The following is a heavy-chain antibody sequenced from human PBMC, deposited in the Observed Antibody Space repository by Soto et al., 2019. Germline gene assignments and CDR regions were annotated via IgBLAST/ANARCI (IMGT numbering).Heavy chain of an antibody. J-gene: IGHJ4*02. CDR1: GYTFTDYD. CDR2: VSPDHGNA. V-gene: IGHV1-8*01. D-gene: IGHD4-17*01. CDR3: AVTTGY. Sequence: VRVVQSGAEVKKPGASVKVSCKTSGYTFTDYDINWVRQAPGQGLEWMGWVSPDHGNAGYAQQFQGRVPMTSDTTISTVFMELTNLRSEDTAVYYCAVTTGYWGQGTKVTVSS.